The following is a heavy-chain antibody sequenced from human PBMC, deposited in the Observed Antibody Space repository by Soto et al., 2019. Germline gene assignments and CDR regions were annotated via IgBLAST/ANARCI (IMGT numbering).Heavy chain of an antibody. V-gene: IGHV6-1*01. CDR2: TYYRAKWYN. J-gene: IGHJ3*02. CDR3: ARAPADLGIYRKSFDI. Sequence: KQSQTLSLTCAISGDSVSSNSAAWNWIRQSPSRGLEWLGRTYYRAKWYNDYAVSVKSRIPINPDTSKNHFSLQLNSVTPEDTAVYYSARAPADLGIYRKSFDIWGQGTMVTVSS. CDR1: GDSVSSNSAA. D-gene: IGHD5-12*01.